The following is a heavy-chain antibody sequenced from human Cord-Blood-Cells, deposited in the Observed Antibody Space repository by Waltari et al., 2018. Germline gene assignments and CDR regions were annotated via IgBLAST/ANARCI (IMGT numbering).Heavy chain of an antibody. Sequence: EVQLVESGGGLVQPGRSLRLSCTASGFTFGDYAMSWFRQAPGQGLEWVGFIRSKAYGGTTEYAASVKGRFTISRDDSKSIAYLQMNSLKTEDTAVYYCTRGAPPGYRGYDFYWYFDLWGRGTLVTVSS. D-gene: IGHD5-12*01. J-gene: IGHJ2*01. CDR3: TRGAPPGYRGYDFYWYFDL. V-gene: IGHV3-49*03. CDR1: GFTFGDYA. CDR2: IRSKAYGGTT.